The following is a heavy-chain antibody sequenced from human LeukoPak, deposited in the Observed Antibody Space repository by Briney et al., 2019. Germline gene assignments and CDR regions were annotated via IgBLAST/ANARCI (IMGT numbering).Heavy chain of an antibody. D-gene: IGHD5-18*01. V-gene: IGHV3-21*04. CDR3: ARERGYTYGYADY. Sequence: GGSLRLSCAASGFTFSSYNMNWVRQAPGKGLEWVSSISSSTNSIYYADLVKGRFTIPRDNAKNSLYLQMNSLRAEDTAFYYCARERGYTYGYADYWGQGTLVTVSS. J-gene: IGHJ4*02. CDR1: GFTFSSYN. CDR2: ISSSTNSI.